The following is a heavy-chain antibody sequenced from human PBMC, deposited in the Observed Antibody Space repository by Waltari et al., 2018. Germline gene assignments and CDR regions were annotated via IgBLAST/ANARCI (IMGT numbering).Heavy chain of an antibody. CDR3: TTNPGY. CDR2: MKTDGTSI. J-gene: IGHJ4*02. V-gene: IGHV3-74*03. Sequence: EVQLVESGGGLVQPGRSLRLSCEASGFSTDYRLDWVRQAPGKGLVWVSRMKTDGTSITYADSVKGRFTISRDSAKNTYYLQMNGLRAEDTAVYYCTTNPGYWGQGTLVTVSS. CDR1: GFSTDYR.